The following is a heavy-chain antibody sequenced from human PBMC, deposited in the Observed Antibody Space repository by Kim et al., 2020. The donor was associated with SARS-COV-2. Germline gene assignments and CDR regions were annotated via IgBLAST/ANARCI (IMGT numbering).Heavy chain of an antibody. D-gene: IGHD2-15*01. Sequence: GGSLRLSCAASGFTFSSYEMNWVRQAPGKGLEWVSYISSRGMTKYYADSVKGRFTISRDNANNSVYLQMNSLRAEDTAVYYCARTGSGRGNYFDYWGQGILVTVSS. CDR2: ISSRGMTK. CDR1: GFTFSSYE. CDR3: ARTGSGRGNYFDY. J-gene: IGHJ4*02. V-gene: IGHV3-48*03.